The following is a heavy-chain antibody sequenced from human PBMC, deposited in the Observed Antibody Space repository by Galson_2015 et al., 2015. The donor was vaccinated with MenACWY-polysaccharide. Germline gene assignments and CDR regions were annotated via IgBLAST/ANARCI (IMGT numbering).Heavy chain of an antibody. CDR2: IHASGST. V-gene: IGHV4-4*07. D-gene: IGHD7-27*01. CDR3: ARRSLGNWYFDL. J-gene: IGHJ2*01. CDR1: YGSINSSY. Sequence: SETLSLTCSVSYGSINSSYWSWIRRPAGQGLEWIGRIHASGSTTYNPSFKSRVTMSVDMSKNQLSLSLTSVTAADTAVYYCARRSLGNWYFDLWGRGTLITVSS.